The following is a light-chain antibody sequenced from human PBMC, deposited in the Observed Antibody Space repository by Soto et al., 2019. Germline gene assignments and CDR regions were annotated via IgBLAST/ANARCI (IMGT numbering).Light chain of an antibody. CDR3: HQFNSFPIP. J-gene: IGKJ3*01. CDR1: QGIANF. Sequence: QLTQSPSSLSSSVGDRVTISCRASQGIANFLAWYQQKPEKAPKLLIYGASTFHSGVPSWFSGSRSGTDFSLTISSLQPEDFATYDWHQFNSFPIPFGPGTKVDI. CDR2: GAS. V-gene: IGKV1-9*01.